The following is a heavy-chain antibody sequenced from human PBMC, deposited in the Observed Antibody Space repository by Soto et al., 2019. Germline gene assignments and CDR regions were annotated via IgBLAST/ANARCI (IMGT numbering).Heavy chain of an antibody. CDR2: ISYDGSNK. CDR3: AKACGSGGYFYWCFDL. J-gene: IGHJ2*01. D-gene: IGHD3-10*01. CDR1: GFTFSSYG. V-gene: IGHV3-30*18. Sequence: QVQLVESGGGVVQPGRSLRLSCAASGFTFSSYGMQWVRQAPGKGLEWVAGISYDGSNKYYADSVKGRFTISRDNSKNALYLQMNSPRAEDTAVYYCAKACGSGGYFYWCFDLWGRGTLVTVSS.